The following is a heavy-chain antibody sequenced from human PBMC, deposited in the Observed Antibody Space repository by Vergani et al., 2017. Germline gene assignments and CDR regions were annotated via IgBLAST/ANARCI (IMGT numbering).Heavy chain of an antibody. CDR1: GYTFINYG. J-gene: IGHJ4*02. V-gene: IGHV1-18*01. CDR3: SRDHDMRKQQLVIIDY. CDR2: ISAYNGNT. D-gene: IGHD6-13*01. Sequence: QVHLVQSGAEVKKPGASVKVSCKASGYTFINYGINWVRQATGQGFEWMGWISAYNGNTNYAQKLQGRVTMTTDTSTSTAYMELRRLRSDDTAVYYCSRDHDMRKQQLVIIDYWGQGTLVTVSS.